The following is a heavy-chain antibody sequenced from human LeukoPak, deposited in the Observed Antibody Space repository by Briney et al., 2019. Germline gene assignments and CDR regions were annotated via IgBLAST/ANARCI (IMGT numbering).Heavy chain of an antibody. J-gene: IGHJ4*02. V-gene: IGHV3-23*01. CDR2: ISASGHTT. Sequence: GGSLRLSCAASGFTFSSFAMAWVRQAPGKGLEWVSSISASGHTTYHADSVEGRFTVSRDNSKETLYLQMNSLRAEDTAIYYCAREVGALDYWGQGTLVTVSS. CDR1: GFTFSSFA. CDR3: AREVGALDY. D-gene: IGHD3-16*01.